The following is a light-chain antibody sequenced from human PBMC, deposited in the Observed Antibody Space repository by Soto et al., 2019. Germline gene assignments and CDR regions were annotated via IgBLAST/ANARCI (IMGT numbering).Light chain of an antibody. Sequence: DIQMTQSPSTLSASVGDRVTITCRASQSISSWLAWYQQKPGKAPKLLIYKESSLESGVPSRFSGSGYGTEFTLTISSLPPDDFATYYCQQYNSYPFTFGPGTKVDIK. CDR2: KES. CDR1: QSISSW. J-gene: IGKJ3*01. V-gene: IGKV1-5*03. CDR3: QQYNSYPFT.